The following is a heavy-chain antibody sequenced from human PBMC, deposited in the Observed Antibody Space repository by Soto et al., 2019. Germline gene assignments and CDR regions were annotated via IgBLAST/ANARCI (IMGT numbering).Heavy chain of an antibody. CDR3: TRVGGYYGDYPNFDY. CDR1: GGSIRSYY. D-gene: IGHD4-17*01. V-gene: IGHV4-59*01. J-gene: IGHJ4*02. Sequence: QVQLRESGPGLVKPSETLSLTCTVYGGSIRSYYWSWIRQPPGKGLEWIGNIYYSGSTNYNPSRKSRVTISVDMSKNQVSLKLSSVTAADTAVYYCTRVGGYYGDYPNFDYWGQGALVTVSS. CDR2: IYYSGST.